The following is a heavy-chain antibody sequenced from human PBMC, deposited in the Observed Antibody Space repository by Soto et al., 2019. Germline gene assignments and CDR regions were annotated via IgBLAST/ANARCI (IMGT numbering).Heavy chain of an antibody. D-gene: IGHD4-17*01. Sequence: KPSETLSLTCTVSGGSISSSIYYWGWIRHPPGKGLEWIGSIYYSGITYYNPSLKSRVTISVDTSKNQFSLKLSSVTAADTAVYYCARLGPLYGDYGGGFDYWGQGTLVTVSS. CDR3: ARLGPLYGDYGGGFDY. J-gene: IGHJ4*02. CDR1: GGSISSSIYY. CDR2: IYYSGIT. V-gene: IGHV4-39*01.